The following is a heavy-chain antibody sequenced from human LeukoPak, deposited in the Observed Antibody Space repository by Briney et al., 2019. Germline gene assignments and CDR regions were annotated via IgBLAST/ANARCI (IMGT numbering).Heavy chain of an antibody. Sequence: ASVKVSCKASGYTFTGYYMHWVRQAPGQGLEWMGWINPNSGGTNCAQKFQGRVTMTRDTSISTAYMELSRLRSDDTAVYYCARDSGSSAGFNFDYWGQGTLVTVSS. CDR1: GYTFTGYY. D-gene: IGHD6-6*01. CDR3: ARDSGSSAGFNFDY. V-gene: IGHV1-2*02. CDR2: INPNSGGT. J-gene: IGHJ4*02.